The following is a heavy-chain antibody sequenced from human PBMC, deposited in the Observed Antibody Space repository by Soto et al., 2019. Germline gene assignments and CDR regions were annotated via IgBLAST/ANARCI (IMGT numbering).Heavy chain of an antibody. CDR1: SGSISSSNW. V-gene: IGHV4-4*02. Sequence: QVQLQESGPGLVKPSGTLSLTCAVSSGSISSSNWWSWVGQPPGKGLEWIGEIYHSGSTTYNPALMSRVTISVDKSKNQFSLKLSSVAAADTAVYYCAGGSGYSSGPSDYWGQGTLVTVSS. D-gene: IGHD6-19*01. J-gene: IGHJ4*02. CDR3: AGGSGYSSGPSDY. CDR2: IYHSGST.